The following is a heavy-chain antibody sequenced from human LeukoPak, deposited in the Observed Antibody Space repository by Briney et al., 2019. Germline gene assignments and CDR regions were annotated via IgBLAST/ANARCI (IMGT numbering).Heavy chain of an antibody. D-gene: IGHD3-3*01. CDR2: ISAYNGNT. CDR3: ARVDDFWSGYDVY. Sequence: ASVKVSCKASGYTFTSYGISWVRQAPGQGLEWMGWISAYNGNTNYAQKFQGRVTMTRDTSISTAYMELSRLRSDDTAVYYCARVDDFWSGYDVYWGQGTLVTVSS. CDR1: GYTFTSYG. V-gene: IGHV1-18*01. J-gene: IGHJ4*02.